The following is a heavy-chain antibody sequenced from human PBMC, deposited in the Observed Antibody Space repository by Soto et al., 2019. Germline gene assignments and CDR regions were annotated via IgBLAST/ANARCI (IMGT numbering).Heavy chain of an antibody. CDR2: IYYSGST. J-gene: IGHJ4*02. V-gene: IGHV4-30-4*01. D-gene: IGHD6-13*01. CDR3: ARGSSSSWAGEIDY. CDR1: GGSISSGDYY. Sequence: QVQLQESGPGLVKPSQTLSLTCTVSGGSISSGDYYWSWIRQPPGKGLEWIGYIYYSGSTYYNPSLKSRVNIAVDTSKNKFSLKLSSVTAADTAVYYCARGSSSSWAGEIDYWGQGTLVAVSS.